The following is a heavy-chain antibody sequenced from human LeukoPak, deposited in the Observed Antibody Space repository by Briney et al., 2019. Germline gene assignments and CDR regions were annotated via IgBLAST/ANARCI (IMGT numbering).Heavy chain of an antibody. D-gene: IGHD4-11*01. V-gene: IGHV3-74*01. Sequence: GGSLRLSCAVSGFTFSTTWMHWVRQAPGKGLEWVALIYSDSSRTTYADSVKGRFTISRDNAKNTVYLQMSSLRVEDTAVYFCTKAFQINYGDYWGQGALVTVSS. CDR1: GFTFSTTW. CDR2: IYSDSSRT. CDR3: TKAFQINYGDY. J-gene: IGHJ4*02.